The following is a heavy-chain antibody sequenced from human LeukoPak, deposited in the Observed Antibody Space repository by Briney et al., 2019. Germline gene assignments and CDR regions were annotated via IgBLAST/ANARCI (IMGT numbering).Heavy chain of an antibody. J-gene: IGHJ4*02. D-gene: IGHD6-13*01. CDR2: ISGSGGTT. CDR1: GFTFSSYA. V-gene: IGHV3-23*01. Sequence: GGSLRLSCVASGFTFSSYAMSWVRQAPGKGLEWVSGISGSGGTTYYADSVKGRFTISRDNSNNMLYLQMNSLRAEDTAVYYCAKVLGLYSSTWYFLDYWGQGTLVTVSS. CDR3: AKVLGLYSSTWYFLDY.